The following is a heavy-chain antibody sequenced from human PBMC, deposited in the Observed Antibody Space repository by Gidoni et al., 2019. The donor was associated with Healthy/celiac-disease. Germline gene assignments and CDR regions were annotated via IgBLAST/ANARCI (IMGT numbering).Heavy chain of an antibody. CDR2: ISAYNGNK. CDR3: ARDQVGYSSSWVGLGYFDL. Sequence: QVQLVQSGAEVKKPGASVKVSCQASGYTFTSYGISWVRQAPGQGLEWMGWISAYNGNKNYAQKLQGRVTMTTDTSTSTAYMELRSLRSDDTAVYYCARDQVGYSSSWVGLGYFDLWGRGTLVTVSS. CDR1: GYTFTSYG. V-gene: IGHV1-18*01. D-gene: IGHD6-13*01. J-gene: IGHJ2*01.